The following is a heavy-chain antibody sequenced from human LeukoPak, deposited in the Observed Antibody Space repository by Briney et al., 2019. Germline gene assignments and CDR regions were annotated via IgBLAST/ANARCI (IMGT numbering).Heavy chain of an antibody. CDR3: AKDQWGFGELLPDY. J-gene: IGHJ4*02. CDR2: ISYDGSNK. CDR1: GFTFSSYG. Sequence: GRSLRLSCAASGFTFSSYGMHWVRQAPGKGLEWVAVISYDGSNKYYADSVKGRFTISRDNSKNTPYLQMNSLGAEDTAVYYCAKDQWGFGELLPDYWGQGTLVTVSS. V-gene: IGHV3-30*18. D-gene: IGHD3-10*01.